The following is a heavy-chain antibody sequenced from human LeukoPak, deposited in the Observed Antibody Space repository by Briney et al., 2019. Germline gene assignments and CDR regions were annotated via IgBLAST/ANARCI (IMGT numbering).Heavy chain of an antibody. CDR1: GFTFSSYG. J-gene: IGHJ4*02. CDR2: ISYDGSNK. CDR3: AKDGHDYVGGSPCYFDY. D-gene: IGHD3-16*01. V-gene: IGHV3-30*18. Sequence: GGSLRLSCAASGFTFSSYGMHWVRQAPGKGLEWVAVISYDGSNKYYADSVKGRFTISRDNSKNTLYLQMNSLRAEDTAVYYCAKDGHDYVGGSPCYFDYWGQGTLVTVSS.